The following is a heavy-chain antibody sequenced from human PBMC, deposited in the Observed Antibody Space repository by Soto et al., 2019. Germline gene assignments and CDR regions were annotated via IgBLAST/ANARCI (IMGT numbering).Heavy chain of an antibody. D-gene: IGHD3-3*01. CDR2: IYYSGTT. CDR1: GGSISSGTHY. Sequence: SETLSLTCSVSGGSISSGTHYWSWIRQPPGKGLEWIGYIYYSGTTYHNPSLKSRVTISVDTSKNQFSLKLSSVTAADTAVYYCARVWSGYYKFDSWGQGTLVTVSS. CDR3: ARVWSGYYKFDS. V-gene: IGHV4-30-4*01. J-gene: IGHJ4*02.